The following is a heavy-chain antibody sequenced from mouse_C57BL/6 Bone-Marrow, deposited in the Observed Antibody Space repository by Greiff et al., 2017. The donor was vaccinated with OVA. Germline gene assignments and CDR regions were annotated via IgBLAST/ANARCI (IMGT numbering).Heavy chain of an antibody. CDR2: IDPSDSYT. V-gene: IGHV1-50*01. J-gene: IGHJ4*01. D-gene: IGHD2-2*01. CDR1: GYTFTSYW. Sequence: QVHVKQPGAELVKPGASLKLSCKASGYTFTSYWMQWVKQRPGQGLEWIGEIDPSDSYTNYNQKFKGKATLTVDTSSSTAYMQLSSLTSEDSAVYDGARGLPPLYAMDYWGQGTSVTVSS. CDR3: ARGLPPLYAMDY.